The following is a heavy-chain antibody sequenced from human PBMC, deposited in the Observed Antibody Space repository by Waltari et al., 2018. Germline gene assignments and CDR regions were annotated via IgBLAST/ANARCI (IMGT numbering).Heavy chain of an antibody. CDR2: IFPGDSHS. CDR1: GYDFSNYW. D-gene: IGHD3-10*01. V-gene: IGHV5-51*01. Sequence: EVQLVQSGAEVKKPGESLSLSCKTFGYDFSNYWIGWVRQMPGKGLEWMGIIFPGDSHSNYSPPFQGQVTMSVNMSIATAYLQWTSLQASDTAMYYCARSLVRGVIQSVDFWGQGTLVTVSS. CDR3: ARSLVRGVIQSVDF. J-gene: IGHJ4*02.